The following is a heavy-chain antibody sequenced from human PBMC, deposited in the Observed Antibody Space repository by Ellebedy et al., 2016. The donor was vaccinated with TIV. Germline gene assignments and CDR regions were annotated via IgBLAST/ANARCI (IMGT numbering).Heavy chain of an antibody. J-gene: IGHJ2*01. Sequence: GGSLRLSXTASGFNLINYAMHWVRQAPGKGLEWITNISNDGNTKYYADSVKGRFTISRDNAWQSLYLQMDHLGDDDTALYYCVRDYFGVAMFRNDYYYDLWGRGTQVTVST. CDR2: ISNDGNTK. D-gene: IGHD3-3*01. V-gene: IGHV3-30-3*01. CDR3: VRDYFGVAMFRNDYYYDL. CDR1: GFNLINYA.